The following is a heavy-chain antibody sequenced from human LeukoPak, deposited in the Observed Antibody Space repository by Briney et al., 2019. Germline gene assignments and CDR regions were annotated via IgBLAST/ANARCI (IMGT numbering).Heavy chain of an antibody. CDR3: ARHDAVYYYDGNGYFVDF. Sequence: SETLSLTCSVSGDTISRSSYHWGWIRQPPGKGLEWIGSIYYSGNTYYSPSLKSRVTVSVDTTKNLFSLKMTSVTAADTAVYYCARHDAVYYYDGNGYFVDFWGQGTLVTVSS. CDR2: IYYSGNT. J-gene: IGHJ4*02. CDR1: GDTISRSSYH. D-gene: IGHD3-22*01. V-gene: IGHV4-39*01.